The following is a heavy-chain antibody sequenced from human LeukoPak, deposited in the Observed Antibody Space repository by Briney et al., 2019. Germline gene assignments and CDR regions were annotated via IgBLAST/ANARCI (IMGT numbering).Heavy chain of an antibody. V-gene: IGHV1-46*01. Sequence: ASVKVSCKASGYTFTSYYMHWVRQAPGQGLEWMGIINPSGGSTSYAQKFQGRVTMTRDMSTSRVYMELSSLRSEDTAVYYCAKDGDRDYSGSGSYLEFDYWGQGTLVTVSS. CDR3: AKDGDRDYSGSGSYLEFDY. CDR1: GYTFTSYY. J-gene: IGHJ4*02. CDR2: INPSGGST. D-gene: IGHD3-10*01.